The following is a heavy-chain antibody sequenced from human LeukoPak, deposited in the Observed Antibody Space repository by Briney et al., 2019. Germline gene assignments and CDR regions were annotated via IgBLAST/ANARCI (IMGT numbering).Heavy chain of an antibody. CDR2: IYYSGST. V-gene: IGHV4-59*01. CDR3: AGGVSDFWSGYYGSSDY. Sequence: PSETLSLTCTVSGRSISSFYWSWIRQPPGKGLEWIGYIYYSGSTNYNPSLKSRVTISVDTSKNQFSLKLSSVTAADTAVYYCAGGVSDFWSGYYGSSDYWGQGTLVTVSS. J-gene: IGHJ4*02. D-gene: IGHD3-3*01. CDR1: GRSISSFY.